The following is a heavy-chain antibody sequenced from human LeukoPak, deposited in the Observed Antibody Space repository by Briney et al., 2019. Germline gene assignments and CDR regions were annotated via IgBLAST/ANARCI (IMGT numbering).Heavy chain of an antibody. J-gene: IGHJ3*02. V-gene: IGHV1-2*02. D-gene: IGHD3-22*01. CDR2: INPNSGGT. CDR1: GYTFTGYY. CDR3: ARVLDSSGYYEDAFDI. Sequence: ASVKVSCKASGYTFTGYYMHWVRQAPGQGLEWMGWINPNSGGTNYAQKFQGRVTMTWDTSISTAYMELSRLRSDDTAVYYCARVLDSSGYYEDAFDIWGQGTMVTVSS.